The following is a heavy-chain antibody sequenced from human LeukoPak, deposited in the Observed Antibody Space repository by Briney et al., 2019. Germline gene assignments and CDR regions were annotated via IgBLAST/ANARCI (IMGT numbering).Heavy chain of an antibody. CDR2: ICNSSSYI. Sequence: PGVSLRLSCAASGFTFSSYSMNWVRQAPGKGLEWVSSICNSSSYIYYADSVKGRFTISRDNAKNSLYLQMNSLRAEDTAVYYCARSGAPGYCGGNSYADYWGQGTLVTAST. CDR1: GFTFSSYS. J-gene: IGHJ4*02. D-gene: IGHD2-21*02. CDR3: ARSGAPGYCGGNSYADY. V-gene: IGHV3-21*01.